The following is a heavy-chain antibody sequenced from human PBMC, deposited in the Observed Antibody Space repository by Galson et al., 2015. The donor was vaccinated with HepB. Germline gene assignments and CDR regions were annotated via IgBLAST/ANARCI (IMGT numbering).Heavy chain of an antibody. J-gene: IGHJ3*02. CDR3: ARPEAARPTSGAFDI. CDR1: GYTFTSYA. V-gene: IGHV7-4-1*02. D-gene: IGHD6-6*01. Sequence: SVKVSCKASGYTFTSYAMNWVRQAPGQGLEWMGWINTNTGNPTYAQGFTGRFVFSLDTSVSTAYLQISSLKVEDTAVYYCARPEAARPTSGAFDIWGQGTMVTVSS. CDR2: INTNTGNP.